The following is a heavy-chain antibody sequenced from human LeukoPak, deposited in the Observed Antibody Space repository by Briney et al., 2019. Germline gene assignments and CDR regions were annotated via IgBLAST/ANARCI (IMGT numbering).Heavy chain of an antibody. CDR3: ARPRRTYGMDV. V-gene: IGHV4-34*01. Sequence: SETLSLTCAVYGGSFSGYYWSWIRQPPGKGLEWIGEINHSGSTNYNPSLKSRVTISVDTSKNQFSLKLSSVTAADTAVYYCARPRRTYGMDVWGKGTTVTVSS. CDR1: GGSFSGYY. CDR2: INHSGST. J-gene: IGHJ6*04.